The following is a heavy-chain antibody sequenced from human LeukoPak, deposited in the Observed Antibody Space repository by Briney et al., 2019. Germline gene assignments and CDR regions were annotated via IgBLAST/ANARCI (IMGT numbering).Heavy chain of an antibody. D-gene: IGHD4-11*01. Sequence: GGSLRLSCAASGFTFSSYAMNWVRQAPGKGLEWVSGISGGGGSTYYADSVKGRFTISRDNSKNTLYLQMNTLRAEDTAIYYCAKEGDCGNYLDYWGQGTLVTVSS. CDR3: AKEGDCGNYLDY. CDR2: ISGGGGST. V-gene: IGHV3-23*01. CDR1: GFTFSSYA. J-gene: IGHJ4*02.